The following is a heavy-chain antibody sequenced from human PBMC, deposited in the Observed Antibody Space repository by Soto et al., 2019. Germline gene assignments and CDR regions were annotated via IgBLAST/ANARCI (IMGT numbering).Heavy chain of an antibody. CDR2: IIPIFGTA. CDR1: GGTFSSYA. CDR3: ARMGYSGYDFSYLDY. D-gene: IGHD5-12*01. V-gene: IGHV1-69*13. Sequence: SVKVSCKASGGTFSSYAISWARQAPGQGLEWMGGIIPIFGTANYAQKFQGRVTITADESTSTAYMELSSLRSEDTAVYYRARMGYSGYDFSYLDYWGQGTLVTVSS. J-gene: IGHJ4*02.